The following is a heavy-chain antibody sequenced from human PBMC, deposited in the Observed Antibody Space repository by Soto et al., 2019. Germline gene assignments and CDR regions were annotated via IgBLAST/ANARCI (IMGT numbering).Heavy chain of an antibody. Sequence: QLQLQESGPGLVKPSETLSLTCTVSGGSISSSSYYWGWIRQPPGKGLEWIGSIYYSGSTYYNPSLNSRVTISVDTSKNQFSLKLSSVTAADTAVYYCARQDAYCTNGVCRIDYWVQGTLVTVSS. CDR2: IYYSGST. D-gene: IGHD2-8*01. V-gene: IGHV4-39*01. CDR1: GGSISSSSYY. J-gene: IGHJ4*02. CDR3: ARQDAYCTNGVCRIDY.